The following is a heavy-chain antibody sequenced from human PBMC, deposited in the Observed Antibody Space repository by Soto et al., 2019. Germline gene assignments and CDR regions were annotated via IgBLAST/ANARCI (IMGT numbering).Heavy chain of an antibody. V-gene: IGHV3-21*01. CDR3: ARGLSSGWFDY. CDR1: GFTFSNSS. D-gene: IGHD6-19*01. CDR2: ISSTSKYI. Sequence: EVQLVESGGGLVKPGGSRRVSCAASGFTFSNSSMNWVRQAPGKGLEWVSSISSTSKYIYYADSVKGRFTISRDNAKKSLYLQMNSLRAEATSVYYCARGLSSGWFDYWGQGTLGTVSA. J-gene: IGHJ5*01.